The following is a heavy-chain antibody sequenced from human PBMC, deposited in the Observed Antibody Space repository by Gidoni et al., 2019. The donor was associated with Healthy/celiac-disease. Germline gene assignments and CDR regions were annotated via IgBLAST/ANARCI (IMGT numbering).Heavy chain of an antibody. CDR3: ARGPLRYCDWFPRGDAFDI. Sequence: QVQLQQWGAGLLKPSETLSLTCAVYGGSFSGYYWSWIRQPPGKGLEWIGEINHSGSTNYNPALKSRVNISVDTSKNQFSRKLSSVTAADTAVYYCARGPLRYCDWFPRGDAFDIWGQGTMVTVSS. CDR1: GGSFSGYY. CDR2: INHSGST. D-gene: IGHD3-9*01. J-gene: IGHJ3*02. V-gene: IGHV4-34*01.